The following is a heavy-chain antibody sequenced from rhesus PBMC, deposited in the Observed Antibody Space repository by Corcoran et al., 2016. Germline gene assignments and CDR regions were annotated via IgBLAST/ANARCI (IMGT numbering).Heavy chain of an antibody. D-gene: IGHD2-2*01. V-gene: IGHV2-174*01. CDR3: ARRSCTSTTCYFYFDY. CDR2: IYWDDDK. CDR1: GFSISTSGMG. J-gene: IGHJ4*01. Sequence: QVTLKESGPALVKPTRTLTLTCTFPGFSISTSGMGVGWIRQPPGKALEWLALIYWDDDKYSNTSLKSRLTISRDTSKNQVVLTMTNVDPVDTATYYCARRSCTSTTCYFYFDYWGQGVLVTVSS.